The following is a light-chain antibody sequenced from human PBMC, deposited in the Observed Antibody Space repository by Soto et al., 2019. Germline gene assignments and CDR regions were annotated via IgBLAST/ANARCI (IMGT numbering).Light chain of an antibody. CDR3: QQDNSYPYT. Sequence: DIPMTQSPSTLSASVGDRVTITCRASQSVKSWLAWYQQKPGKAPKLLIYKASSLQTGVPSRFSGSGSGTEFILTISSLQPDDSATYYCQQDNSYPYTFGQVTRLEVK. J-gene: IGKJ2*01. CDR2: KAS. V-gene: IGKV1-5*03. CDR1: QSVKSW.